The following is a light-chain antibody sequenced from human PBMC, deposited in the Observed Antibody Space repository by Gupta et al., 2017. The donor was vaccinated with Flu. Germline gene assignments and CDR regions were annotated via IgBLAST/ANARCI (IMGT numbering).Light chain of an antibody. J-gene: IGKJ1*01. V-gene: IGKV3-20*01. Sequence: GTLSLSPGESVSLSCRAKEQVGRELLDWYQQKPGQAPRLLIFGASSRANAVPDRFSGSGYGTDFTLTISRREPEDFAVYYCQHDCNSRWPFGQGTKVDVK. CDR3: QHDCNSRWP. CDR2: GAS. CDR1: EQVGREL.